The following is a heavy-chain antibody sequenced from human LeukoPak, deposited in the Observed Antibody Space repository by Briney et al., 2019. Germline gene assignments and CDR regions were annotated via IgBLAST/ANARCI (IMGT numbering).Heavy chain of an antibody. CDR2: ISSGGTST. D-gene: IGHD3-16*01. J-gene: IGHJ4*02. Sequence: GGPLRLSCAASGFAFSSWTMSWVRQAPGKGPEWVSAISSGGTSTWYGESVKGRFTISRDNSKNTLYLQMNCLRPEDTALYYRAKLTGDVDYWGQGTLVTVSS. CDR1: GFAFSSWT. CDR3: AKLTGDVDY. V-gene: IGHV3-23*01.